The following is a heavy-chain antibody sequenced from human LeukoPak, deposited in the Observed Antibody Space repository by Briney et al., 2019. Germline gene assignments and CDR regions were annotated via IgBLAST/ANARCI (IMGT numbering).Heavy chain of an antibody. CDR1: GFTFSSYS. CDR2: ISSSSSYI. J-gene: IGHJ5*02. V-gene: IGHV3-21*01. D-gene: IGHD1-26*01. Sequence: GGSLRLSCAASGFTFSSYSMNWVRQAPGKGLEWVSSISSSSSYIYYADSVKGRFTISRDNAKNSLYLQMNSLRAEDTAVYYCARVMGGKENWFDPWGQGTLVTVPS. CDR3: ARVMGGKENWFDP.